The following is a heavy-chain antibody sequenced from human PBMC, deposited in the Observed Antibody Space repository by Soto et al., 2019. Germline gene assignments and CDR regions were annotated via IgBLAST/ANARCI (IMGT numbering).Heavy chain of an antibody. Sequence: SETLSLTCTVSGGSISSSSYYWGWIRQPPGKGLEWIGSIYYSWSTYYNPSLKSRFTISVDTSKNQFSLKLSSVTAADTAVYYWARAHSYGPEIFYYWGQGTLVTVSS. V-gene: IGHV4-39*01. D-gene: IGHD5-18*01. CDR3: ARAHSYGPEIFYY. J-gene: IGHJ4*02. CDR1: GGSISSSSYY. CDR2: IYYSWST.